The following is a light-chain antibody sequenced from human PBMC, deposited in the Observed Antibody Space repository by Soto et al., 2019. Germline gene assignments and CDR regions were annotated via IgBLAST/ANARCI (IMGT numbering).Light chain of an antibody. Sequence: DIKMTQSPSTLSASVGDRVTITCRASQSVSSWLAWYQQKPGKAPKLLIYDASTLESGVPSRFGGSGSGTEFTLTISSLQPDDFTTYYCQQYNSYSRTFGQGTKVDIK. J-gene: IGKJ1*01. V-gene: IGKV1-5*01. CDR3: QQYNSYSRT. CDR2: DAS. CDR1: QSVSSW.